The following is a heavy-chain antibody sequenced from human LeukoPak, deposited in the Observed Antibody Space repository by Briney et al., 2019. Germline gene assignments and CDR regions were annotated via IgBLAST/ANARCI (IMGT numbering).Heavy chain of an antibody. J-gene: IGHJ5*02. CDR1: GGSISSGDYY. CDR3: ARDGGSPSYYYDSSGYSNWFDP. D-gene: IGHD3-22*01. Sequence: PSETLSLTCTVSGGSISSGDYYWGWIRQPPGKGLEWIGYIYYSGSTYYNPSLKSRVTISVDTSKNQFSLKLSSVTAADTAVYYCARDGGSPSYYYDSSGYSNWFDPWGQGTLVTVSS. V-gene: IGHV4-30-4*01. CDR2: IYYSGST.